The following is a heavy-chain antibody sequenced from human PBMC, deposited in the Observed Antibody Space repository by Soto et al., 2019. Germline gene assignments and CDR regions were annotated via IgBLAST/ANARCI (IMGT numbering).Heavy chain of an antibody. CDR3: AKGDFDILTGLDY. J-gene: IGHJ4*02. D-gene: IGHD3-9*01. CDR1: GFTFKDYA. CDR2: ISWNSVSI. Sequence: VQVVESGGGLVQPGRSLRLSCAGSGFTFKDYAMHWVRQAPGKGLEWVAGISWNSVSIGYADSVKGRFTISRDDAKNSLYLQMNSLRTEDTALYYCAKGDFDILTGLDYWGRGTLVTVSS. V-gene: IGHV3-9*01.